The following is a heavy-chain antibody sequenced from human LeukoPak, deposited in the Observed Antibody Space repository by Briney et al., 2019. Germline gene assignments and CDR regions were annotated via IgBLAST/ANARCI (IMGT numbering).Heavy chain of an antibody. V-gene: IGHV4-59*12. J-gene: IGHJ4*02. D-gene: IGHD2-2*01. CDR3: ASMRKGVVPAAADY. CDR2: IYYSGST. CDR1: GGSISSYY. Sequence: SETLSLTCTVSGGSISSYYWSWIRQPPGKGLEWIGYIYYSGSTNYNPSLKSRVTISVDTSKNQFSLKLSSVTAADTAVYYCASMRKGVVPAAADYWGQGTLVTVSS.